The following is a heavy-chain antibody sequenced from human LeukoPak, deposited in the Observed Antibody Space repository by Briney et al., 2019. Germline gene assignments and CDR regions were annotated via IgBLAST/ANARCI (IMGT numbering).Heavy chain of an antibody. D-gene: IGHD4-17*01. CDR2: IRSKANSYAT. Sequence: PGGSLRLSCAASGFTFSGSAMHWVRQASGKGLEWVGRIRSKANSYATAYAASVKGRFTISRDNSKNTLYLQMNSLRAEDTAVYYCAKSYGDYYYYYGMDVWGPGTTVTVSS. V-gene: IGHV3-73*01. CDR1: GFTFSGSA. CDR3: AKSYGDYYYYYGMDV. J-gene: IGHJ6*02.